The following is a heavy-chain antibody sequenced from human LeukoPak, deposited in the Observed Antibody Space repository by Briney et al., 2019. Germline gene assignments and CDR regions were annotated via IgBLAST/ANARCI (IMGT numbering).Heavy chain of an antibody. CDR1: GYTFTDYY. V-gene: IGHV1-2*06. J-gene: IGHJ4*02. D-gene: IGHD3-22*01. CDR3: TRYYYHTSGFDY. Sequence: ASVKVSCKASGYTFTDYYIHWVRQAPGQGLEWMGRINPNSGGTNYAQNFQGKVTVTRDTSISTVYMELSGLRSDDTAVYYCTRYYYHTSGFDYWGQGTLVTVSS. CDR2: INPNSGGT.